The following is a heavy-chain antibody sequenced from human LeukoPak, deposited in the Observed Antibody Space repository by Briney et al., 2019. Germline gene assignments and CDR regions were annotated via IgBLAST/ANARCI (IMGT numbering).Heavy chain of an antibody. V-gene: IGHV3-23*01. Sequence: GGSLRLSCAASGFTVSSNFMSWVRQAPGKGLEWVSAISGSGGSTYYADSVKGRFTISRDNSKNTLYLQMNSLRAEDTAVYYCAKVRIVESNWGQGTLVTVSS. D-gene: IGHD2/OR15-2a*01. CDR2: ISGSGGST. CDR3: AKVRIVESN. CDR1: GFTVSSNF. J-gene: IGHJ4*02.